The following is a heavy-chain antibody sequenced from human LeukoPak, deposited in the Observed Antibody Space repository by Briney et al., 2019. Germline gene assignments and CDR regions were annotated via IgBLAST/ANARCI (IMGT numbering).Heavy chain of an antibody. D-gene: IGHD4-17*01. Sequence: GGSLELSCAASGFTFSSRWMGWVRQAPGKGLEWVANIRNDGLTRYYVDSVKGRFTISRDNAKDSLSLQMNSLRAEDTAVYFCARHGDYCFDLWGQGTLVTVSS. CDR2: IRNDGLTR. CDR1: GFTFSSRW. V-gene: IGHV3-7*01. CDR3: ARHGDYCFDL. J-gene: IGHJ4*02.